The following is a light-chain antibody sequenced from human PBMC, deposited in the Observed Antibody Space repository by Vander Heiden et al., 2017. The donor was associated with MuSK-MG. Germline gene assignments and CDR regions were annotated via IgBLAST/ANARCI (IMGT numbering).Light chain of an antibody. CDR1: SRDVGGYCY. CDR3: SSYASSSAL. J-gene: IGLJ1*01. Sequence: QSALTQPASVSGSPGPSMTSSSTGTSRDVGGYCYVSCYQHHPAQAPKLILFDVISRPSGVSNRFSCSKSDNAASLTISGLQAEDEAEYYCSSYASSSALFGTGTKVTVL. CDR2: DVI. V-gene: IGLV2-14*03.